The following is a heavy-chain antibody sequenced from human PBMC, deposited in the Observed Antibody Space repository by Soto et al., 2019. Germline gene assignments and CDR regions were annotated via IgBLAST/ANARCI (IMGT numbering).Heavy chain of an antibody. Sequence: WGSLRLSCAASGFTVSSNYMSWVRQAPGKGLEWVSVIYSGGSTYYADSVKGRFTISRDNSKNTLYLQMNSLRAEDTAVYYCAKDYYRRLGELSTYYYYGMDVWGQGTTVNVSS. CDR3: AKDYYRRLGELSTYYYYGMDV. V-gene: IGHV3-66*01. CDR1: GFTVSSNY. D-gene: IGHD3-10*01. CDR2: IYSGGST. J-gene: IGHJ6*02.